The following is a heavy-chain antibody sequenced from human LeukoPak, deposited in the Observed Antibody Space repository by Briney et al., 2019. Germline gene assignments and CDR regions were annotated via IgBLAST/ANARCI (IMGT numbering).Heavy chain of an antibody. CDR2: FDPEDGET. Sequence: GASVKVSCKVSGYTLTELSMHWVRQAPGKGLEWMGGFDPEDGETIYAQKFQGRVTMTEDTSTDTAYMELSSLRSEDTAVYYCAKDPTLKLYSSSWYDVLDVWGQGTTVTVSS. CDR3: AKDPTLKLYSSSWYDVLDV. CDR1: GYTLTELS. D-gene: IGHD6-13*01. V-gene: IGHV1-24*01. J-gene: IGHJ6*02.